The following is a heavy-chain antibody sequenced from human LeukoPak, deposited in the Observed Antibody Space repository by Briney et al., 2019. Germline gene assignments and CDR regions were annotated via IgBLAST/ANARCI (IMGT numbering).Heavy chain of an antibody. Sequence: ASVKVSCKASGYTFTGYYMHWVRQAPGQGLEWMGWINPNSGGTNYAQKFQGRVTTTRDTSISTAYMELSRLRSDDTAVYYCARDLRYYDFWSGYFYYMDVWGKGTTVTVSS. CDR1: GYTFTGYY. D-gene: IGHD3-3*01. J-gene: IGHJ6*03. CDR3: ARDLRYYDFWSGYFYYMDV. V-gene: IGHV1-2*02. CDR2: INPNSGGT.